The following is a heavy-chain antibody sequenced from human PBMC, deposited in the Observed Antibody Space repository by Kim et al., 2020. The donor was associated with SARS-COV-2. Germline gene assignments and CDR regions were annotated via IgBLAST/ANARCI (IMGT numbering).Heavy chain of an antibody. J-gene: IGHJ3*02. V-gene: IGHV4-61*01. CDR2: IYHTGRT. CDR3: ARGYRDLLSGHLTAAFDI. Sequence: SETLSLTCTVSGGSVSSGSYYWGWIRQSPGKGLESIGYIYHTGRTNYNPSLKSRVTISVDTSKNQFSLKLTSLIAADTAVFYCARGYRDLLSGHLTAAFDIWGQGTMVTVSS. D-gene: IGHD3-3*01. CDR1: GGSVSSGSYY.